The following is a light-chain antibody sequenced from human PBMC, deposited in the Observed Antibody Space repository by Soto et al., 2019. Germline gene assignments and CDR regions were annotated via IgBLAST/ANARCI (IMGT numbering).Light chain of an antibody. CDR3: QSYGSSHVV. V-gene: IGLV6-57*02. J-gene: IGLJ2*01. Sequence: NFMLTQPHSVSESPGKTVTISCTGSSGSIASNYVQWYQQRPGSAPTTVIYEDNQRPSGVPDRFSGSIDSSSNSASLTISGLKTEDEADYYCQSYGSSHVVFGGGTKLTVL. CDR2: EDN. CDR1: SGSIASNY.